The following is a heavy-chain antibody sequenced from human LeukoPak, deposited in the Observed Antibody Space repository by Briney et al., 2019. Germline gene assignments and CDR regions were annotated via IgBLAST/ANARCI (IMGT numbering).Heavy chain of an antibody. Sequence: GGSLSLSCAASGLTFSIHWMNWVRHAPGKGLEWVSAISGSGGSTYYADSVKGRFAISRDNSKNTLYLQMNSLRAEDTALYYCAKDADDYGDFYYYFDYWGQGTLVTVSS. CDR2: ISGSGGST. V-gene: IGHV3-23*01. CDR1: GLTFSIHW. CDR3: AKDADDYGDFYYYFDY. J-gene: IGHJ4*02. D-gene: IGHD4-17*01.